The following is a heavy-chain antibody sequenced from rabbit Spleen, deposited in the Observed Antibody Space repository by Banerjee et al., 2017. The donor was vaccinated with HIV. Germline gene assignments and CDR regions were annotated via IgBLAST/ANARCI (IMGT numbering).Heavy chain of an antibody. D-gene: IGHD8-1*01. CDR2: INAATAKP. CDR3: ARDTGSSFSTYGMDL. J-gene: IGHJ3*01. CDR1: GFSFGDRDV. Sequence: QSLEESGGDLVKPGASLTLTCKASGFSFGDRDVMCWVRQAPGKGLEWIACINAATAKPVYATWAKGRFTISKTSSTTVTLQMTSLTAADTATYFCARDTGSSFSTYGMDLWGQGTLVTVS. V-gene: IGHV1S40*01.